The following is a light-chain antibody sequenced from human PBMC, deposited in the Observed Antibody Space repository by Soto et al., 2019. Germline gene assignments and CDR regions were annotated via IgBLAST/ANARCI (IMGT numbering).Light chain of an antibody. J-gene: IGKJ1*01. CDR3: HQDNYYRPT. CDR1: QRVSSTY. CDR2: GAS. Sequence: VLTPFPITPVLTSGERNTVYCRARQRVSSTYLAWYQHKPGQAPRLLIYGASSMATGIPDRFSGRGSGTDFTLTISSLQPDDFATYYCHQDNYYRPTFGQGTKVDIK. V-gene: IGKV3-20*01.